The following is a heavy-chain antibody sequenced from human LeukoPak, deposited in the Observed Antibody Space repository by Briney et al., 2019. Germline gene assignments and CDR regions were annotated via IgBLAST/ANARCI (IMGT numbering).Heavy chain of an antibody. J-gene: IGHJ4*02. CDR3: TTRITMVRGVIITFDY. Sequence: PGGSLRLSCAASGFTFSNAWMSWVRQAPGKGLEWVGRIKSKTDGWTTDYAAPVKGRFTISRDDSKNTLYLQMNSLKTEDTAVYYCTTRITMVRGVIITFDYWGQGTLVTVSS. D-gene: IGHD3-10*01. CDR1: GFTFSNAW. V-gene: IGHV3-15*01. CDR2: IKSKTDGWTT.